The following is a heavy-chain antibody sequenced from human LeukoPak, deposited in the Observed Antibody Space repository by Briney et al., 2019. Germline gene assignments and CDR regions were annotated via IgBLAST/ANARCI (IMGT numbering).Heavy chain of an antibody. Sequence: PGGSLRLSCAPSGFTFSSYAMSGVRRAPGKGREWVSAISGSGGSTYYADSVKGRFTISRDNSKNTLYLQMNSLRAEDTAVYYCAKDREGYGAAGTGFDYWGQGTLVTVSS. D-gene: IGHD6-13*01. J-gene: IGHJ4*02. CDR3: AKDREGYGAAGTGFDY. CDR2: ISGSGGST. CDR1: GFTFSSYA. V-gene: IGHV3-23*01.